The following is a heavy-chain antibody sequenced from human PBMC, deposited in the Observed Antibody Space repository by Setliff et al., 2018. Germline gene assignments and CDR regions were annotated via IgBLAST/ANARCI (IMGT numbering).Heavy chain of an antibody. CDR2: IKEDGSEK. J-gene: IGHJ4*02. D-gene: IGHD2-21*01. CDR3: SSYLVS. CDR1: RFTFSNYW. Sequence: LRLSCAASRFTFSNYWMSWVRQAPGKGLEWVANIKEDGSEKYYVDSVKGRFTISRDNAKNSLDLQMNSLRGEDTAVYYCSSYLVSWGQGALVTVSS. V-gene: IGHV3-7*01.